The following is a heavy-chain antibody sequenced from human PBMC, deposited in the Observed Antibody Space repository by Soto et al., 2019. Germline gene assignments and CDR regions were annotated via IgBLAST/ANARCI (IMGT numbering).Heavy chain of an antibody. D-gene: IGHD3-3*01. V-gene: IGHV3-48*03. CDR3: ARDVVYYDFWSGYYTGRNMDV. CDR1: GFTFSSYE. Sequence: LRLSCEASGFTFSSYEMNWVRQAPGKGLEWVSYISSSGSTIYYADSVKGRFTISRDNAKNSLYLQMNSLRAEDTAVYYCARDVVYYDFWSGYYTGRNMDVWGQGTTVTVSS. J-gene: IGHJ6*02. CDR2: ISSSGSTI.